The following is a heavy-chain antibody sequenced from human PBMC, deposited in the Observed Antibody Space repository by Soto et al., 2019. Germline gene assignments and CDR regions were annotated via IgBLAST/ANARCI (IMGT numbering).Heavy chain of an antibody. V-gene: IGHV1-18*04. CDR2: ISPYNGIT. CDR1: GYTFSSYG. CDR3: ARMGGAAITDLDY. Sequence: QVQLVQSGAEMKKPGASVKVSCKASGYTFSSYGISWVRQAPGQGLEWMGWISPYNGITNYGQMFQVRVVMTTDTSTSTAYLELRSLRSDDTAVFFCARMGGAAITDLDYWGQGTLVIVSS. D-gene: IGHD3-16*01. J-gene: IGHJ4*02.